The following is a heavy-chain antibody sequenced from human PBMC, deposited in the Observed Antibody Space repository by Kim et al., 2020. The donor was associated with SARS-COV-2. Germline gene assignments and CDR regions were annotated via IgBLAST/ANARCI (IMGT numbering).Heavy chain of an antibody. CDR2: GNT. CDR3: AGESGYSAD. D-gene: IGHD3-22*01. V-gene: IGHV1-18*01. Sequence: GNTNYAQKLQGRVTMTTDTSTSTAYMELRSLRSDDTAVYYCAGESGYSADWGQGTLVTVSS. J-gene: IGHJ4*02.